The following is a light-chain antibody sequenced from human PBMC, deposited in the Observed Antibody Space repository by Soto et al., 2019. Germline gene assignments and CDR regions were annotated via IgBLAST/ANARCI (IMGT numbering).Light chain of an antibody. Sequence: QSALTQPASVSGSPGQSITISCTGTSSDIGGYKYVSWYQQHPGKAPKLMIYEVSNRPSGVSNRFSGSKSGNTASLTISGLQAEDETDFYCSSYTSNSTLVFGTGTMLTVL. CDR3: SSYTSNSTLV. CDR1: SSDIGGYKY. V-gene: IGLV2-14*01. CDR2: EVS. J-gene: IGLJ1*01.